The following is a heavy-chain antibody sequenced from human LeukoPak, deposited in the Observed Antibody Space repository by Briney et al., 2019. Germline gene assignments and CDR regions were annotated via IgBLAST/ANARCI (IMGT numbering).Heavy chain of an antibody. Sequence: SETLSLTCTVSGGSISSTNYYWGWIRQPPGKGLQWIGSIYYSGSTYYHPSLKSRVTISVGTSKNQFSLKVSSVTAADTAVYYCARHLVTVTIDYWGQGTLVTVSS. J-gene: IGHJ4*02. CDR3: ARHLVTVTIDY. CDR2: IYYSGST. V-gene: IGHV4-39*01. D-gene: IGHD4-11*01. CDR1: GGSISSTNYY.